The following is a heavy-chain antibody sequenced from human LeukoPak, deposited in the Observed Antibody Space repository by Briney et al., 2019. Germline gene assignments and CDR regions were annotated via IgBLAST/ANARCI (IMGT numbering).Heavy chain of an antibody. CDR3: AKLSYYASTPRLKPDFDY. J-gene: IGHJ4*02. V-gene: IGHV3-11*06. D-gene: IGHD3-10*01. CDR2: ISSSSSYT. CDR1: GITFSDYY. Sequence: GGSLRLSCAASGITFSDYYMSWIRQAPGKGLEWVSYISSSSSYTNYADSVKGRFTISRDNAKNSLYLQMNSLRAEDTAVYYCAKLSYYASTPRLKPDFDYWGQGTLVTVSS.